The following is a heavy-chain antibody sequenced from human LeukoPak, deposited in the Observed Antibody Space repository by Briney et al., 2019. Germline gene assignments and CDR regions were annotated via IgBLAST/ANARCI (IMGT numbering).Heavy chain of an antibody. CDR3: ARVRGGYCSSATCPRAFDI. Sequence: GGSLRLSCAASGFTSTTYWMSWVRQAPGKGLEWVANIKQDGSEKYYVDSVKGRFTISRDNAKNSLYLQMNSLRAEDTAMYYCARVRGGYCSSATCPRAFDIWGQGTMVTVSS. V-gene: IGHV3-7*04. CDR1: GFTSTTYW. D-gene: IGHD2-2*01. J-gene: IGHJ3*02. CDR2: IKQDGSEK.